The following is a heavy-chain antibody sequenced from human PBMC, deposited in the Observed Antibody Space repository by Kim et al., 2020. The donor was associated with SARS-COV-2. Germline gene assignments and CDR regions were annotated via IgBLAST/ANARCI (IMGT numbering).Heavy chain of an antibody. J-gene: IGHJ6*02. CDR3: ARGVGGGPLTGYYPPYYYGMDV. Sequence: GGSLRLSCAASGFTFSSYAMHWVRQAPGKGLEWVAVISYDGSNKYYADSVKGRFTISRDNSKNTLYLQMNSLRAEDTAVYYCARGVGGGPLTGYYPPYYYGMDVWGQGTTVTVSS. CDR2: ISYDGSNK. D-gene: IGHD3-9*01. CDR1: GFTFSSYA. V-gene: IGHV3-30-3*01.